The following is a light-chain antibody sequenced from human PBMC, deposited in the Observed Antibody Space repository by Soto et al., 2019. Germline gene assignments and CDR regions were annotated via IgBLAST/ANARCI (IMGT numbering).Light chain of an antibody. Sequence: DIQMTQSPSSLSASVGDRVTITCRASQDITHYFTWFQQKPGTAPKSLMYGASRLQSGVPSKFSGSGSGRDFTLTISSLQPEDFATYYCQQYYSYPRTFGQGTKLEIK. CDR1: QDITHY. V-gene: IGKV1-16*02. CDR3: QQYYSYPRT. J-gene: IGKJ1*01. CDR2: GAS.